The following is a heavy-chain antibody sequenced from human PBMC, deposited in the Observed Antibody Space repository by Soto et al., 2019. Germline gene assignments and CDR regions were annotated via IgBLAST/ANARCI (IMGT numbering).Heavy chain of an antibody. Sequence: TGGSLRLSCAASGFTFSNAWMNWVRQAPGKGLEWVGRIKSKTDGGTTDYAAPVKGRFTISRDDSKNTLYLQMNSLKTEDTAVYYCTKGPVLRFLEWFPKTWFDPWGQGTLVTVSS. V-gene: IGHV3-15*07. J-gene: IGHJ5*02. CDR1: GFTFSNAW. D-gene: IGHD3-3*01. CDR3: TKGPVLRFLEWFPKTWFDP. CDR2: IKSKTDGGTT.